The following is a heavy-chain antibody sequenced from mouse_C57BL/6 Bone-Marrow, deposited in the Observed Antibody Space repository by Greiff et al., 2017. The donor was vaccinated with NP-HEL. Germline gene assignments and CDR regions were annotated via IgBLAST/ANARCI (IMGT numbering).Heavy chain of an antibody. Sequence: QVQLKQPGAELVKPGASVKLSCKASGYTFTSYWMQWVKQRPGQGLEWIGEIDPSDSYTNYNQKFKGKATLTVDTSSSTAYMQRSSLTSEDSAVDYCAREGPRYAMDYWGQGTSVTVSS. CDR3: AREGPRYAMDY. CDR2: IDPSDSYT. D-gene: IGHD3-3*01. V-gene: IGHV1-50*01. J-gene: IGHJ4*01. CDR1: GYTFTSYW.